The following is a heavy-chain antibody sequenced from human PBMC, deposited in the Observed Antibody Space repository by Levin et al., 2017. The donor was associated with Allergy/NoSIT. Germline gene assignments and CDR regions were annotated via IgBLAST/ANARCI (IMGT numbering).Heavy chain of an antibody. J-gene: IGHJ3*02. CDR3: AGSNWNDDGGDAFDI. Sequence: SQTLSLPCTVSGGSIRSGDYYWSWIRQPPGKGLEWIGYIYYSGSTYYNPSLKSRVTISVDTSKNQFSLKLSSVTAADTAVYYCAGSNWNDDGGDAFDIWGQGTMVTVSS. D-gene: IGHD1-1*01. V-gene: IGHV4-30-4*01. CDR2: IYYSGST. CDR1: GGSIRSGDYY.